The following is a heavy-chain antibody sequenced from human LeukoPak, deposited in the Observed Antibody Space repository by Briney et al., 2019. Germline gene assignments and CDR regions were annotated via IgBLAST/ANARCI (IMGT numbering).Heavy chain of an antibody. J-gene: IGHJ4*02. CDR3: ARRNGLSAARGDFDY. V-gene: IGHV4-39*01. CDR2: ISYSATT. Sequence: SETLSLTCTVSGGSISGSFYYWGWIRQPPGKGLEWIGTISYSATTYYNPSLKSRITISIDTSKNEFSLKLNSVTAADTAVYYCARRNGLSAARGDFDYWGQGTLVTVSS. CDR1: GGSISGSFYY. D-gene: IGHD6-6*01.